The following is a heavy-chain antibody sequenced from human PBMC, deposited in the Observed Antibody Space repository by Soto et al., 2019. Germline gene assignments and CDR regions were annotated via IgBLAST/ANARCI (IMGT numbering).Heavy chain of an antibody. J-gene: IGHJ4*01. V-gene: IGHV1-69*02. CDR1: GGTFSSYT. D-gene: IGHD6-19*01. CDR2: IIPILGIA. CDR3: ATSATTYDYSSGWYMGPYYFDY. Sequence: SVKVSCQASGGTFSSYTISWVRQAPGQGLEWMGRIIPILGIANYAQKFQGRVTITADKSTSTAYMELSSLRSEDTAVYYCATSATTYDYSSGWYMGPYYFDYWG.